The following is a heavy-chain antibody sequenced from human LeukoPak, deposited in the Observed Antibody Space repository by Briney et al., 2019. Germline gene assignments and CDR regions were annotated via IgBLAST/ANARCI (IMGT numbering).Heavy chain of an antibody. CDR3: ARARNGYPFH. CDR2: IHSGGYT. D-gene: IGHD3-22*01. Sequence: GGSLRLSCAASGFNVSSNYMSWVRQAPGKGLEWVSVIHSGGYTYYADSVKGRFTISRDNSKNTLYFQMNSLRAEDTAVYYCARARNGYPFHWGQGTLVTVSS. CDR1: GFNVSSNY. J-gene: IGHJ4*02. V-gene: IGHV3-53*01.